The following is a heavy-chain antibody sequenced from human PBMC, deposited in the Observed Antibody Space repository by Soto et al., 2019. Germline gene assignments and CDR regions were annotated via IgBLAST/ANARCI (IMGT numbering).Heavy chain of an antibody. J-gene: IGHJ6*02. Sequence: GASVKVSCKASGYTFTSYYMHWVRQAPGQGLEWMGIINPSGGSTSYAQKFQGRVTMTRDTSTSTVYMELSSLRSEDTAVYYCAWNIFRGGMVTLLSDYYYGMDVWGQGTTVTVSS. CDR2: INPSGGST. CDR1: GYTFTSYY. V-gene: IGHV1-46*01. D-gene: IGHD2-21*02. CDR3: AWNIFRGGMVTLLSDYYYGMDV.